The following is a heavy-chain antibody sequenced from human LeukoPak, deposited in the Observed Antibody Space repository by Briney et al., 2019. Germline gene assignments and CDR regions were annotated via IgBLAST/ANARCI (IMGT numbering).Heavy chain of an antibody. J-gene: IGHJ6*03. CDR2: ISSSSSYI. D-gene: IGHD1-26*01. Sequence: PGGSLRLSCAASGFTVSSNYMSWVRQAPGKGLEWVSSISSSSSYIYYADSVEGRFTISRDNAKKSVYLQMNSLRAEDAAVYYCARAYSERYGLGYYYMDVWGKGTTVTVSS. CDR1: GFTVSSNY. V-gene: IGHV3-21*01. CDR3: ARAYSERYGLGYYYMDV.